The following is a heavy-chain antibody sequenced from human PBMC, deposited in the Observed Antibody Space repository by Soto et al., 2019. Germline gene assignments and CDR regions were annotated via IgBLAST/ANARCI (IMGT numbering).Heavy chain of an antibody. Sequence: QVQLQESGPGLVKPSETLSLTCTVSGGSISSYYWSWIRQPPGKGLEWIGYIYYSGSTNYNPALTSRVTISVDASKNQFSLKLSSVTAADTAVYYCASSGYSSGHIDYWGQGTLVTVSS. CDR2: IYYSGST. J-gene: IGHJ4*02. V-gene: IGHV4-59*01. CDR3: ASSGYSSGHIDY. CDR1: GGSISSYY. D-gene: IGHD6-19*01.